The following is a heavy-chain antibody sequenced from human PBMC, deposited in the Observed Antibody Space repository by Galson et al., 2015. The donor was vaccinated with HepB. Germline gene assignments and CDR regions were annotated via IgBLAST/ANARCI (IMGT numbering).Heavy chain of an antibody. CDR1: GDSVSSHSAA. CDR2: TYYRSKWYN. CDR3: ARGGRDCGGDCSPFEY. J-gene: IGHJ4*02. D-gene: IGHD2-21*02. V-gene: IGHV6-1*01. Sequence: CAISGDSVSSHSAAWNWIRQSPSRGLEWLGRTYYRSKWYNDYAVSVKSRITINPDTSKNQFSLQLNSVTPEDTAVYYCARGGRDCGGDCSPFEYWGQGTLVTVSS.